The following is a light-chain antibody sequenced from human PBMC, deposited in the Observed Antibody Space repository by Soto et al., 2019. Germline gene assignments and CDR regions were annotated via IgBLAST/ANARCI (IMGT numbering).Light chain of an antibody. CDR1: QSISSY. J-gene: IGKJ1*01. V-gene: IGKV3-11*01. CDR3: QHRSNWPPWT. CDR2: DAS. Sequence: TQSPSSLSASVGDRVTITCRASQSISSYLAWYQQKPGQAPRLLIYDASNRATGIPARFSGSGSGTDFTLTISSLEPEDFAVYYCQHRSNWPPWTFGQGTKVEI.